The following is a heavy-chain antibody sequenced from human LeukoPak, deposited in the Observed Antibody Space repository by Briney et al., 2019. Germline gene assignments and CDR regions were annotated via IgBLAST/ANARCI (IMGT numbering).Heavy chain of an antibody. CDR1: GFIVSSNY. D-gene: IGHD2-2*01. CDR2: IYSGGST. CDR3: ASIHLRYCGSASCQNDY. J-gene: IGHJ4*02. V-gene: IGHV3-53*01. Sequence: GGSLRLSCAASGFIVSSNYMTWVRQAPGKGLEWVSVIYSGGSTYYADSVKGRFTISRDNSKNTLYLQMSSLRAEDTVVYYCASIHLRYCGSASCQNDYWGQGTLVTVSS.